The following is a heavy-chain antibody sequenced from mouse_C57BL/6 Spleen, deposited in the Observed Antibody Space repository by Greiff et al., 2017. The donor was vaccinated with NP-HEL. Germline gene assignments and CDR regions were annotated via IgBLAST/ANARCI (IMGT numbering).Heavy chain of an antibody. J-gene: IGHJ4*01. V-gene: IGHV1-15*01. CDR2: IDPETGGT. Sequence: QVQLKESGAELVRPGASVTLSCKASGYTFTDYEMHWVKQTPVHGLEWIGAIDPETGGTAYNQKFKGKAILTADKSSSTAYMELRSLTSEDSAVYYCTREGDAMDYWGQGTSVTVSS. CDR1: GYTFTDYE. CDR3: TREGDAMDY.